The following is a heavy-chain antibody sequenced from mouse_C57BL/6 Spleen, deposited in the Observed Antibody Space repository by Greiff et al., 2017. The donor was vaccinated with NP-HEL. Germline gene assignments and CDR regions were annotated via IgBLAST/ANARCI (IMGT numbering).Heavy chain of an antibody. V-gene: IGHV5-4*01. CDR1: GFTFSSYA. Sequence: EVQGVESGGGLVKPGGSLKLSCAASGFTFSSYAMSWVRQTPEKRLEWVATISDGGSYTYYPDNVKGRFTISRDNAKNNLYLQMSHLKSEDTAMYYCAREDTTVVFDYWGQGTTLTVSS. J-gene: IGHJ2*01. CDR3: AREDTTVVFDY. D-gene: IGHD1-1*01. CDR2: ISDGGSYT.